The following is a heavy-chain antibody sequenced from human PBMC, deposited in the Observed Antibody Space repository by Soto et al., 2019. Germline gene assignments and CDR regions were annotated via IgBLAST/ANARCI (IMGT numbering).Heavy chain of an antibody. CDR3: ARPFGYGDYGLDL. Sequence: GESLKISCKGSGYSFTIYWISWVRQMPGKGLEWMGRIDPSDSYTNYSPSFQGHVTISADKSISTAYLQWSSLKASDTTMYYCARPFGYGDYGLDLWGRGTLVTVSS. V-gene: IGHV5-10-1*01. CDR2: IDPSDSYT. J-gene: IGHJ2*01. CDR1: GYSFTIYW. D-gene: IGHD4-17*01.